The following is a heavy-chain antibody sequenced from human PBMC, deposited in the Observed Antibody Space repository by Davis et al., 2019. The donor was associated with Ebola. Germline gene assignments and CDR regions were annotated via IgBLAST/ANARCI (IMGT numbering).Heavy chain of an antibody. D-gene: IGHD6-13*01. CDR3: ARVHTAFVAAGTLPLGWFDP. CDR2: IYSGSST. J-gene: IGHJ5*02. Sequence: GESLKISCAASGFTFSSYSMNWVRQAPGKGLEWVSVIYSGSSTYYADSVKGRFTISRDNSKNTLYLQMNSLRAEDTAVYYCARVHTAFVAAGTLPLGWFDPWGQGTLVTVSS. CDR1: GFTFSSYS. V-gene: IGHV3-53*01.